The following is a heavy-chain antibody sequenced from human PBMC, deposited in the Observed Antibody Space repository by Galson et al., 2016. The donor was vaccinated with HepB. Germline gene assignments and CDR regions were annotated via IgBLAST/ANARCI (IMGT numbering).Heavy chain of an antibody. J-gene: IGHJ4*02. V-gene: IGHV1-18*01. D-gene: IGHD1-14*01. CDR2: ISAYNGDT. CDR1: GYIFTTHG. CDR3: SRPELDSGTDD. Sequence: SVKVSCKASGYIFTTHGINWVRQAPGQGLEWMGWISAYNGDTNYSQKFQGRVTMTTDTSTSTAYLEVRSLTSDDTAVYYCSRPELDSGTDDWGQGSLVIVSS.